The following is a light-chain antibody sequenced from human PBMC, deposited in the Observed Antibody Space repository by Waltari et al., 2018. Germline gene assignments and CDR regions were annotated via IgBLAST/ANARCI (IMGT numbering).Light chain of an antibody. CDR3: QPWDSSHVV. CDR1: KLGDKY. V-gene: IGLV3-1*01. Sequence: SYELTQPPSVSVSPGQTASIACAGDKLGDKYACWYQQKPGQSTVVVIYQDNKRPPGIPERFAGSNSGNTATLTISGTHGMEEADYYCQPWDSSHVVFGGGTKLTGL. J-gene: IGLJ2*01. CDR2: QDN.